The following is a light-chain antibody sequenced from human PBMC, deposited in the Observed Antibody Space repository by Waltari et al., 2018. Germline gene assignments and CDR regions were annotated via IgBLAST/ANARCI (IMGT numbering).Light chain of an antibody. CDR3: QVWDSSTYV. J-gene: IGLJ1*01. CDR2: RDS. V-gene: IGLV3-9*01. CDR1: NIGSKG. Sequence: SYEVSQPLSVSVALGQTARIICGGNNIGSKGVHWYQQKPGQAPVLVIYRDSNRPSGNPERCSGSNSGNTATLTISRAQAGDEADYYCQVWDSSTYVFGTGTKVTVL.